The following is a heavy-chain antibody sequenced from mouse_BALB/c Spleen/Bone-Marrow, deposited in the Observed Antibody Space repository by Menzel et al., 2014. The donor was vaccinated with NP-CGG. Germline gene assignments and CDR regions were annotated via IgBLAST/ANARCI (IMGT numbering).Heavy chain of an antibody. Sequence: DVHLVESGGNLVEPGGSLKLSCAASGFTFSSYAMSWVRQTPEKRLEWVATIRSGGSYTYYPDSVKGRFTISRDNAKSTLYLQMRSLRSEDTAMYYCARQGDGYYDYWGQGTTLTVSS. D-gene: IGHD2-3*01. J-gene: IGHJ2*01. CDR3: ARQGDGYYDY. V-gene: IGHV5-9-3*01. CDR2: IRSGGSYT. CDR1: GFTFSSYA.